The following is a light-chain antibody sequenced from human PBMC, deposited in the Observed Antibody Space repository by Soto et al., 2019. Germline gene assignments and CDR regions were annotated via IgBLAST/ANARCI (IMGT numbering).Light chain of an antibody. CDR3: CSYRTSGSFA. Sequence: QSALTQPPSVSGSPGQSVAISCTGTSSDLGNYNRVSWYQQPPGKAPKLIIYEGTNRPSGVPDRFSGSKSGDTASLTISGLQAEDEADYYCCSYRTSGSFAFGTGTKLTVL. CDR2: EGT. V-gene: IGLV2-18*02. CDR1: SSDLGNYNR. J-gene: IGLJ1*01.